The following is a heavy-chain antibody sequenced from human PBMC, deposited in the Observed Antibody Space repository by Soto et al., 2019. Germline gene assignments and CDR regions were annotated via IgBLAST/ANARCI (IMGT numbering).Heavy chain of an antibody. V-gene: IGHV1-69*01. CDR2: IIPIFGTA. J-gene: IGHJ4*02. CDR3: ARIVDCSGGSCYGPQFDY. D-gene: IGHD2-15*01. CDR1: GGAFSSYA. Sequence: GXSVKVSCKASGGAFSSYAISWVRQAPVQGLEWMGGIIPIFGTANYAQKFQGRVTITADESTSTAYMELSSLRSEDTAVYYCARIVDCSGGSCYGPQFDYWGQGTLVTVPS.